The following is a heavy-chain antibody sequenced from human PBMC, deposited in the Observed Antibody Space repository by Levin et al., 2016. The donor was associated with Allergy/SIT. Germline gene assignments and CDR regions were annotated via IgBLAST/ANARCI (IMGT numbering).Heavy chain of an antibody. D-gene: IGHD1-26*01. CDR1: GGSISSYY. Sequence: ESLKISCTVSGGSISSYYWSWIRQPPGKGLEWIGYIYYSGSTNYNPSLKSRVTISVDTSKNQFSLKLSSVTAADTAVYYCARIRGSYGSEHYYGMDVWGQGTTVTVSS. V-gene: IGHV4-59*01. CDR3: ARIRGSYGSEHYYGMDV. CDR2: IYYSGST. J-gene: IGHJ6*02.